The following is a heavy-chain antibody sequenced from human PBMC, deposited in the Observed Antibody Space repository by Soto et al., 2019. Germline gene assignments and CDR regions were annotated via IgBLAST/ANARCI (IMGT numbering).Heavy chain of an antibody. CDR2: ISAYNGNT. D-gene: IGHD2-15*01. V-gene: IGHV1-18*01. CDR1: GYTFTSYG. CDR3: ARQGYCSGGSCFQAGYSGI. Sequence: GASVKVSCKAPGYTFTSYGISWVRQAPGQGLEWMGWISAYNGNTNYAQKLQGRVTMTTDTSTSTAYMELRSLRSDDTAVYYCARQGYCSGGSCFQAGYSGIWGQGTMVT. J-gene: IGHJ3*02.